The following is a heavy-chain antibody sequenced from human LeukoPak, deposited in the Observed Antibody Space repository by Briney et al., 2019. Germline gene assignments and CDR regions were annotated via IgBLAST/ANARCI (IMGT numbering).Heavy chain of an antibody. D-gene: IGHD6-6*01. CDR2: ISWNSGSI. J-gene: IGHJ4*02. V-gene: IGHV3-9*03. CDR1: GFTFDDYA. Sequence: PGRSLRLSCAASGFTFDDYAMHWVRQAPGKGLEWVSGISWNSGSIVYADSVKGRFTISRDNAKNSLYLQMNSLRGEDMSLYYCAKGYQKSSSSHIDYWGQGTLVTVSS. CDR3: AKGYQKSSSSHIDY.